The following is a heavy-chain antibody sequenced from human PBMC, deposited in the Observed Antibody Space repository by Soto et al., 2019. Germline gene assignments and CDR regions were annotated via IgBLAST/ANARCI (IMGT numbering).Heavy chain of an antibody. V-gene: IGHV4-30-4*01. CDR1: GCSISSGDYY. J-gene: IGHJ3*02. Sequence: PXETLSLTCTVAGCSISSGDYYWSWIRQPPGKGLEWIGYIYYSGSTYYNPSLKSRVTISVDTSKNQFSLKLSSVTAADTAVYYCAREVMVVTAAFDIWGQGSMVTVSS. CDR2: IYYSGST. CDR3: AREVMVVTAAFDI. D-gene: IGHD2-21*02.